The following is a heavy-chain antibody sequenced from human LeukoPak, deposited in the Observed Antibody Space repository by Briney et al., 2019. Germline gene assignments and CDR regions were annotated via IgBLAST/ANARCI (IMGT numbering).Heavy chain of an antibody. D-gene: IGHD3-10*01. CDR1: GFTFSSYS. CDR2: ISSSSSTI. CDR3: ARGSPNYYGSGSLNWFDP. V-gene: IGHV3-48*01. Sequence: GGSLRLSCAASGFTFSSYSMNWVRQAPGKGLEWVSYISSSSSTIYYADSVKGRFTIPRDNAKNSLYLQMNSLRAEDTAVYYCARGSPNYYGSGSLNWFDPWGQGTLVTVSS. J-gene: IGHJ5*02.